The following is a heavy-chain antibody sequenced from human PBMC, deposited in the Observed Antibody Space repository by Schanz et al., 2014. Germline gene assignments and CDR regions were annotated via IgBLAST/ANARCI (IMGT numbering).Heavy chain of an antibody. J-gene: IGHJ4*02. V-gene: IGHV4-30-2*06. D-gene: IGHD3-10*01. CDR3: ALREKPYGPFAS. CDR1: GGSISSGGYS. CDR2: IYYSGNT. Sequence: LQLQESGSGLMKPSQTLSLTCAVSGGSISSGGYSWNWIRQSPGKGLEWIGYIYYSGNTYYNPSRKRRVTISVDRSKNQFSLRLDSVTAADTAVYYCALREKPYGPFASWGQGALVTVSS.